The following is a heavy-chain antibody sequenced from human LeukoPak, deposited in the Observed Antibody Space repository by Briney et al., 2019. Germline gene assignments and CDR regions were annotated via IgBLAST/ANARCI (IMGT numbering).Heavy chain of an antibody. Sequence: PSETLSLTCAVSGGSISSGGYSWSWIRQPPGKGLEWIGYIYYSGSTNYNPSLKSRVTISVDTSKNQFSLKLSSVTAADTAVYYCAGGPDYYDSSGLPYWGQGTLVTVSS. V-gene: IGHV4-61*08. J-gene: IGHJ4*02. CDR3: AGGPDYYDSSGLPY. CDR2: IYYSGST. CDR1: GGSISSGGYS. D-gene: IGHD3-22*01.